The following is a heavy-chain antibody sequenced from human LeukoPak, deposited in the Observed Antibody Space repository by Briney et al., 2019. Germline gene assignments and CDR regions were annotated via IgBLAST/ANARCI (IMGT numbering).Heavy chain of an antibody. Sequence: GGTLRLSCAASGFTFSSYGMSWVRQAPGKGLEWVSGISGSGGSTYYADSVRGRFTTSRDNAKNSLYLQMNSLGAEDTAVYYCTRDHHRRHYDSQARNTFDIWGQGTMVTVSS. V-gene: IGHV3-23*01. J-gene: IGHJ3*02. CDR3: TRDHHRRHYDSQARNTFDI. D-gene: IGHD3-22*01. CDR1: GFTFSSYG. CDR2: ISGSGGST.